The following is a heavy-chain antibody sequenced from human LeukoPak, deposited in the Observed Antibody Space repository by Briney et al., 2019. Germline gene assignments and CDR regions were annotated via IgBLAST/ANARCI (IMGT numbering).Heavy chain of an antibody. CDR1: GGTFSSYA. Sequence: ASVKVSRKASGGTFSSYAISWVRQAPGQGLEWMGRIIPILGIANYAQKFRGRVTITADKSTSTAYMELSSLRSEDTAVYYCARSRALAAAGHFDYWGQGTLVTVSS. D-gene: IGHD6-13*01. CDR2: IIPILGIA. CDR3: ARSRALAAAGHFDY. J-gene: IGHJ4*02. V-gene: IGHV1-69*04.